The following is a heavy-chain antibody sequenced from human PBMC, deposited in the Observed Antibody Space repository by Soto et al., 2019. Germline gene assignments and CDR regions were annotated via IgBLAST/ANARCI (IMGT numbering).Heavy chain of an antibody. CDR1: EFSLSTSGLG. D-gene: IGHD2-2*01. J-gene: IGHJ3*02. CDR3: AQTWYRLLWAFDI. CDR2: IYWDDDK. Sequence: QITLKESGPPRVKPTQTLTLPCSLSEFSLSTSGLGVGWIRQPPGKALEWLALIYWDDDKRYSPSLKSRLAITKDTSKNQVVLTVTNMDPVDTGTYYCAQTWYRLLWAFDIWGQGTMVTVSS. V-gene: IGHV2-5*02.